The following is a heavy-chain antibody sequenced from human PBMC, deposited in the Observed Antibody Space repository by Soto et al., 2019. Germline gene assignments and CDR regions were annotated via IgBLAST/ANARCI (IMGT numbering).Heavy chain of an antibody. CDR3: AKASEWLFGNWFDP. J-gene: IGHJ5*02. CDR2: ISGTGGRT. Sequence: GGSLRLSCAASGFRFTEFAISCVRPPPGKGLEWVSSISGTGGRTHYADSVKGRFSISRDNSRNTLSLQMNSLRAEDTALYYCAKASEWLFGNWFDPWGQGNRVTVSA. V-gene: IGHV3-23*01. CDR1: GFRFTEFA. D-gene: IGHD3-3*01.